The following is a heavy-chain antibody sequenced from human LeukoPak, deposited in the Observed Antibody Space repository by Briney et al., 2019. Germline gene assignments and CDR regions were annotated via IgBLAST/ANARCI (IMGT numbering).Heavy chain of an antibody. V-gene: IGHV3-33*08. CDR1: GFTFSSYG. D-gene: IGHD1/OR15-1a*01. CDR3: TRAAGITGTSRDNWFDP. CDR2: IWHDGNRK. J-gene: IGHJ5*02. Sequence: GGSLRLSCAASGFTFSSYGMHWVRQAPGKGLEWVASIWHDGNRKYHADSVEGRFTISRDNSKNTVYVQMNSLRADDTAVYYCTRAAGITGTSRDNWFDPWGQGTLVIVSS.